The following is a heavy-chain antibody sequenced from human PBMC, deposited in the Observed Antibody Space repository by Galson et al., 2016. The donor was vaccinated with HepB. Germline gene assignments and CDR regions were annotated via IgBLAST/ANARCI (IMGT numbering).Heavy chain of an antibody. CDR3: ARDNWGSLDY. V-gene: IGHV4-59*01. Sequence: SETLSLTCTVSGGSMRNYQWSWVRQPPGKGLEWIGYIYNDGSGSANHNTPLKSRISISQDTSKKQFSLRLTSVTPADTAVYYCARDNWGSLDYWGKGTTVTVSS. CDR2: IYNDGSGSA. CDR1: GGSMRNYQ. J-gene: IGHJ6*04. D-gene: IGHD7-27*01.